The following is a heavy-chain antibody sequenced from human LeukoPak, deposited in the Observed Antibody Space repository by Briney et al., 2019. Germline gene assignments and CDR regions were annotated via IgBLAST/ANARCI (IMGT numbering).Heavy chain of an antibody. CDR3: ARSRTYGDYGRGLDY. Sequence: PGGSLRLSCAASGFTFSNYWMHWVRQTPGKGLVWVSCVNNDGSSTNYADSVKGRFTVSRDNTKNTLYLQMNSLRAEDTAVYYCARSRTYGDYGRGLDYWGQGTLVTVSS. CDR2: VNNDGSST. V-gene: IGHV3-74*01. D-gene: IGHD4-17*01. J-gene: IGHJ4*02. CDR1: GFTFSNYW.